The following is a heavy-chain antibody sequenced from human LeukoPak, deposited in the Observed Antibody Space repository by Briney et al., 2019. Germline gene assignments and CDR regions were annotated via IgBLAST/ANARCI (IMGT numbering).Heavy chain of an antibody. CDR1: AGSFSGYY. CDR2: INNSGST. V-gene: IGHV4-34*01. Sequence: KPSETLSLTCAVYAGSFSGYYWSWIRQPPGKGLEWIGEINNSGSTTYNPSPKRRVTISVDTSKYQFYLKLSSATAAATAVYYCATGRNVVVLSAILGVGPWYYYYYMDVWGKGTTVTVSS. J-gene: IGHJ6*03. CDR3: ATGRNVVVLSAILGVGPWYYYYYMDV. D-gene: IGHD2-2*01.